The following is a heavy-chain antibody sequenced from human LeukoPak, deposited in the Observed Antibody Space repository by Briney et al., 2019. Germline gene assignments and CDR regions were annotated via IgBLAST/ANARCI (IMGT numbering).Heavy chain of an antibody. CDR1: GFIFSNCA. Sequence: GGSLRLSCAASGFIFSNCAMSWVRQAPGKGLEWVSGITAGGDGSYYADSVKGRFTTSRDNPRNTVYLQMNSLRAEDTALYYCAKGDYGDYAFDFWGQGTLVTASS. CDR3: AKGDYGDYAFDF. V-gene: IGHV3-23*01. CDR2: ITAGGDGS. D-gene: IGHD4-17*01. J-gene: IGHJ4*02.